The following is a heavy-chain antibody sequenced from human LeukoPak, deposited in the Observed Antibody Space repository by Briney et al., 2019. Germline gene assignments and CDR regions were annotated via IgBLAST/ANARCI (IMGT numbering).Heavy chain of an antibody. CDR3: ARHSRTYSFDY. V-gene: IGHV4-39*01. J-gene: IGHJ4*02. Sequence: SETLSLTCTVSSVSISSTNYYSGCVRQPPGKGLEWIGSIYYSGSTYYNSCLKSRVTISVDTSKNQFSLKLSSVTAADTAVYYCARHSRTYSFDYWGQGTLVTVSS. D-gene: IGHD1-14*01. CDR1: SVSISSTNYY. CDR2: IYYSGST.